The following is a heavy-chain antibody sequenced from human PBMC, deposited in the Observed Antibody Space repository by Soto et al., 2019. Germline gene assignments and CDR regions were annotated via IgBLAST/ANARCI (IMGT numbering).Heavy chain of an antibody. Sequence: PSETLSLTCTLSGGSISSYYWSWIRQPPGKGLEWIGYIYYSGSTNYNPSLKSRVTISVDTSKKQFSLKLSSVTATDTAVYYWAGAFRGWLPITGTTGYYYYMDVWGKGTTVTVSS. CDR2: IYYSGST. D-gene: IGHD1-7*01. J-gene: IGHJ6*03. CDR3: AGAFRGWLPITGTTGYYYYMDV. V-gene: IGHV4-59*08. CDR1: GGSISSYY.